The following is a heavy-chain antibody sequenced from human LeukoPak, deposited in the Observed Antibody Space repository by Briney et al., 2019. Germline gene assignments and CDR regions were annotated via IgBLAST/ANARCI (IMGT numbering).Heavy chain of an antibody. CDR1: GFIVSSSY. V-gene: IGHV3-53*01. J-gene: IGHJ4*02. CDR3: ARLATSSGSYVDY. Sequence: GGSLRLSCAASGFIVSSSYMGWVRQAPGKGLEWVSYIYSDGRTFYADSVKGRFTTSRDSSKNTLYFQMNSLRAEDTAVYYCARLATSSGSYVDYWGQGTLVTVSS. CDR2: IYSDGRT. D-gene: IGHD1-26*01.